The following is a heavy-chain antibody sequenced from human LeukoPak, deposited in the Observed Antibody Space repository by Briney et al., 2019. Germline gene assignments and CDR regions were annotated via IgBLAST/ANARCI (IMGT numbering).Heavy chain of an antibody. CDR1: GFTFSSYW. Sequence: GGSLRLSCAASGFTFSSYWMSWVRQAPGKGLEWVANIKQDGSGKYYVDSVKGRFTISRDNAKNSLYLQMNSLRAEDTALYHCARVGNLRSVDYWGQGTLVTVSS. D-gene: IGHD4-17*01. V-gene: IGHV3-7*03. CDR2: IKQDGSGK. J-gene: IGHJ4*02. CDR3: ARVGNLRSVDY.